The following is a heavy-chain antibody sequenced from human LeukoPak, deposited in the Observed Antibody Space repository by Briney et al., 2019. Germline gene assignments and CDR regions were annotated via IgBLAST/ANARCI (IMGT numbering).Heavy chain of an antibody. J-gene: IGHJ4*02. CDR2: TSGDEDST. D-gene: IGHD6-19*01. Sequence: GGSLRLSCAASGLTFKNFAMSWVRQAPGKGLEWLAVTSGDEDSTHYADSVRGHFVISTDNSKSTSFLHMNSLRAEDTAVYYCTIDLMTGFSSGWHFAYWGQGALVTVSS. V-gene: IGHV3-23*01. CDR3: TIDLMTGFSSGWHFAY. CDR1: GLTFKNFA.